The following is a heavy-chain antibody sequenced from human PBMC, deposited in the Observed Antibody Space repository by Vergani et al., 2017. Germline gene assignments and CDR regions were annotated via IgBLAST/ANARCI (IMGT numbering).Heavy chain of an antibody. CDR1: GFTFSSYS. J-gene: IGHJ6*03. V-gene: IGHV3-21*01. CDR2: ISSSSSYI. D-gene: IGHD6-19*01. CDR3: AKAGIAVAGTGYYYYMDV. Sequence: EVQLVESGGGLVKPGGSLRLSCVASGFTFSSYSMNWVRQAPGKGLEWVSSISSSSSYIYYADSVKGRFTISRDNAKNSLYLQMNSLRAEDTAVYYCAKAGIAVAGTGYYYYMDVWGKGTTVTVSS.